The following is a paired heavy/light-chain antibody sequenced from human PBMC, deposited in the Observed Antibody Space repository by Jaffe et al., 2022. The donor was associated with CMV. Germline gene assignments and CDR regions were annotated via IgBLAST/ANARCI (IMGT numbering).Light chain of an antibody. Sequence: DIVMSQSPLSLPVTPGEPASISCRSSQSLLHNNGHNYLDWYLQKPGQSPQLLIYLGSTRASGVPDRFSGSGSGTDFTLKISRVEAEDVGVYYCMQSLQTPPWTFGQGTKVEIK. J-gene: IGKJ1*01. CDR3: MQSLQTPPWT. CDR1: QSLLHNNGHNY. CDR2: LGS. V-gene: IGKV2-28*01.
Heavy chain of an antibody. Sequence: EVQLEESGGGLVQPGGSLRLSCAASGFTFSSYAMSWVRQAPGKGLEWVSSISGSGDSTYHADSVKGRFTISRDVSKNTLYLQMNSLRAEDTAIYYCAGRPGTAVAGPGDYWGQGILVTVSS. CDR2: ISGSGDST. V-gene: IGHV3-23*04. CDR1: GFTFSSYA. D-gene: IGHD6-19*01. J-gene: IGHJ4*02. CDR3: AGRPGTAVAGPGDY.